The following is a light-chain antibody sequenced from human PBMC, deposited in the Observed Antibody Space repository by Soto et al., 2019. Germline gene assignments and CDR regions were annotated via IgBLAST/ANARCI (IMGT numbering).Light chain of an antibody. Sequence: DIVMTQSPLSLPVTPGEPASISCRSSQSLLHSNGYNYLDWYLQKPRQSPQLLIYLGSIRASGVVERFSGSASGTDFTLNISRVGGEDFGVYYRISTLQTPTCSGETQVQIK. CDR3: ISTLQTPT. J-gene: IGKJ4*01. V-gene: IGKV2-28*01. CDR1: QSLLHSNGYNY. CDR2: LGS.